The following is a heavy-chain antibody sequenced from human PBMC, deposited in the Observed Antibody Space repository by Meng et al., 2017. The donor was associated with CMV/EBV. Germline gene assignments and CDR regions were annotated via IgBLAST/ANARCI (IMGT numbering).Heavy chain of an antibody. CDR3: VRSSGWSLFDY. D-gene: IGHD6-19*01. CDR1: GFTFSDYY. V-gene: IGHV1-2*02. CDR2: VNSNNDAT. Sequence: QVRLVQSGAERKNPGAAVKVSCTTSGFTFSDYYIHWVRQAPGQGLEWMGWVNSNNDATNYARKFQGRVSMTRDTSISTAHMELSRLMSDDTAVYYCVRSSGWSLFDYWGQGTLVTVSS. J-gene: IGHJ4*02.